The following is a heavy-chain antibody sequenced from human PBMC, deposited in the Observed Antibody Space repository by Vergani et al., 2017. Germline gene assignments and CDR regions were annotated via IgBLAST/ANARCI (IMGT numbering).Heavy chain of an antibody. Sequence: QVQLPQWGAGLLKPSETLSLTCAVYGGSFSGYYWSWIRQPPGKGLEWIGEIDHSGSTNYNPSLESRVNISVDTAKNQFSMQLSSVTAADTAAYYCARGRVVTASRYDYYGMDVWGQGTTVTVSS. CDR2: IDHSGST. D-gene: IGHD2-21*02. CDR3: ARGRVVTASRYDYYGMDV. J-gene: IGHJ6*02. V-gene: IGHV4-34*01. CDR1: GGSFSGYY.